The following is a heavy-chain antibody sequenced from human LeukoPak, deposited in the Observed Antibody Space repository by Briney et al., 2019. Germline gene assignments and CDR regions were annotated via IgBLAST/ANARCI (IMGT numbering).Heavy chain of an antibody. Sequence: GASLKVSCKASGYTFTGYYMHWVRQAPGQGLEWMGWINPNSGGTNYAQKFQGRVTMTRDTSISTAYMELSRLRSDDTAVYYCARDLEWLYPGGAFDIWGQGTMVTVSS. D-gene: IGHD3-3*01. J-gene: IGHJ3*02. V-gene: IGHV1-2*02. CDR3: ARDLEWLYPGGAFDI. CDR2: INPNSGGT. CDR1: GYTFTGYY.